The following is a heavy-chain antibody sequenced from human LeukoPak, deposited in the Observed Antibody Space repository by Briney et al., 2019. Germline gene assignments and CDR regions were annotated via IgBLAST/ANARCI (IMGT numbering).Heavy chain of an antibody. D-gene: IGHD2-8*02. CDR2: ISGSGGST. CDR1: GSTFSSYA. V-gene: IGHV3-23*01. J-gene: IGHJ4*02. Sequence: PGGSLRLSCAASGSTFSSYAMSWVRQAPGKGLEWVSAISGSGGSTYYADSVKGRFTISRDNAKNSLYLKMNSLRAEDTAVYYCARDESTGHVSLWGQGTLVIVSS. CDR3: ARDESTGHVSL.